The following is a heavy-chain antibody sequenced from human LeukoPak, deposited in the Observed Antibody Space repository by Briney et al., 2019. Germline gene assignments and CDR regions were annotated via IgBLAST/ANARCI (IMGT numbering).Heavy chain of an antibody. CDR2: ISSSSSYI. J-gene: IGHJ4*02. V-gene: IGHV3-21*01. CDR3: AREPVVADFDY. Sequence: GGSLRLSCAASGFTFSSYWMNWVRQAPGKGLEWVSSISSSSSYIYYADSVKGRFTISRDNAKNSLYLQMNSLRAEDTAVYYCAREPVVADFDYWGQGTLVTVSS. CDR1: GFTFSSYW. D-gene: IGHD2-15*01.